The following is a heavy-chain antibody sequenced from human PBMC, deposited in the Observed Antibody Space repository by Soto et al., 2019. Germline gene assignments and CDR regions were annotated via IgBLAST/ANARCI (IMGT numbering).Heavy chain of an antibody. Sequence: LRLSCAASGFTFSSYGMHWVRQAPGKGLEWVAVISYDGSNKYYADSVKGRFTISRDNSKNTLYLQMNSLRAEDTAVYYCAKRLLRGGYYDSSGYSPGFDYWGQGTLVTVSS. CDR3: AKRLLRGGYYDSSGYSPGFDY. CDR1: GFTFSSYG. J-gene: IGHJ4*02. V-gene: IGHV3-30*18. D-gene: IGHD3-22*01. CDR2: ISYDGSNK.